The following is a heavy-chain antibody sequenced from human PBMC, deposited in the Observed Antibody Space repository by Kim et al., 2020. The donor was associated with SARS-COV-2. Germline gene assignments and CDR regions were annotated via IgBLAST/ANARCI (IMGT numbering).Heavy chain of an antibody. Sequence: YNPSLKCRVTISVDTSKNQFSLKLSSVTAADTAVYYCARGGVLRFFREDVWGQGTTVTVSS. J-gene: IGHJ6*02. D-gene: IGHD3-3*01. CDR3: ARGGVLRFFREDV. V-gene: IGHV4-34*01.